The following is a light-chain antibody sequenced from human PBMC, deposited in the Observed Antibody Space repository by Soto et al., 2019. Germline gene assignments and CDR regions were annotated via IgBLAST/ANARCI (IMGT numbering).Light chain of an antibody. CDR2: EGS. CDR3: CSYAGSSTFV. V-gene: IGLV2-23*03. J-gene: IGLJ3*02. CDR1: SSDVWSYNL. Sequence: QSVLTQPASVSGSPGQSITISCTGTSSDVWSYNLVSWYQQHPGKAPKLMIYEGSKRPSGVSNRFSGSKSGNTASLTISGLQAEDEADYYCCSYAGSSTFVFGGGTQLTVL.